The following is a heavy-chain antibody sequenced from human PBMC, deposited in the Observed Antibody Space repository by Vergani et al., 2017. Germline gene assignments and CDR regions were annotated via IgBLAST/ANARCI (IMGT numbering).Heavy chain of an antibody. CDR3: ARAVYGYDFWSGLANYYYYMDV. D-gene: IGHD3-3*01. CDR2: IYTSGST. CDR1: GGSISSSSYY. Sequence: QLQLQESGPGLVKPSETLSLTCTVSGGSISSSSYYWGWIRQPPGKGLEWIGSIYTSGSTNYNPSLKSRVTMSVDTSKNQFSLKLSSVTAADTAVYYCARAVYGYDFWSGLANYYYYMDVWGKGTTVTVSS. J-gene: IGHJ6*03. V-gene: IGHV4-39*07.